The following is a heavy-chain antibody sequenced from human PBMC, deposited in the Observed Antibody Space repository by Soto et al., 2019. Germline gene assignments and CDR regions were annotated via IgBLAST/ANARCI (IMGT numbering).Heavy chain of an antibody. Sequence: GASVKVSCKASGYTFTGYYMHWVRQAPGQGLEWMGWINPNSGGTNYAQKFQGRVTMTRDTSISTAYMELSRLRSDDTAVYYCAREQYSYGYYYYGMDVWGQGTTVTVS. CDR3: AREQYSYGYYYYGMDV. V-gene: IGHV1-2*02. J-gene: IGHJ6*02. D-gene: IGHD5-18*01. CDR1: GYTFTGYY. CDR2: INPNSGGT.